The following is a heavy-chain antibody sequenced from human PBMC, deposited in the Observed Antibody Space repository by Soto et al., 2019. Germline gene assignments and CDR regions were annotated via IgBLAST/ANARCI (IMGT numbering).Heavy chain of an antibody. Sequence: SETLSLTCAVSGGSISSVGYSRSWIRQPPGKGLEWIGYIYHSGSTYYNPSLKSRVTISVDRSKNQLSLKLSSVTAADTAVYYCARRYGYYFDYWGQGTLVTVSS. V-gene: IGHV4-30-2*01. D-gene: IGHD3-9*01. J-gene: IGHJ4*02. CDR3: ARRYGYYFDY. CDR2: IYHSGST. CDR1: GGSISSVGYS.